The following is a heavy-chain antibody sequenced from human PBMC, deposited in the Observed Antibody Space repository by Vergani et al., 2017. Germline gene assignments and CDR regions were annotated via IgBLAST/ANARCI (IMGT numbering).Heavy chain of an antibody. CDR2: IYWDDDK. Sequence: QITLKESGPTLVKPTQTLTLTCTFSGFSLSTSGVGVGWIRQPPGKALEWLALIYWDDDKRYSPSLKSRLTITKDTSKNQVVLTMTNMYPVDTATYYCAHSIRVCISTSCLAPSTYAFDIWGQGTMVTVSS. D-gene: IGHD2-2*01. CDR3: AHSIRVCISTSCLAPSTYAFDI. CDR1: GFSLSTSGVG. V-gene: IGHV2-5*02. J-gene: IGHJ3*02.